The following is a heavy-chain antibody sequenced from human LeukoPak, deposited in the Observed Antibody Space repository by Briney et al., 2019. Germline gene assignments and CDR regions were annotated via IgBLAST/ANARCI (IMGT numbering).Heavy chain of an antibody. CDR2: IYSGGST. CDR1: GFTVSSNH. CDR3: ARGPAGYI. Sequence: PGGSLRLSCAASGFTVSSNHMSWVRQAPGKGLEWVSVIYSGGSTDYADSVKGRFTISRDILKNTLYLQMNSLRAEDTAVYYCARGPAGYIWGQGTLVTVSS. J-gene: IGHJ4*02. V-gene: IGHV3-53*01. D-gene: IGHD1-1*01.